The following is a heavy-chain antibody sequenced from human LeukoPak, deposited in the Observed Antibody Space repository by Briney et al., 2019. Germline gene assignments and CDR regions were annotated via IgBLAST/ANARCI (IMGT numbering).Heavy chain of an antibody. CDR2: ISSSGSTI. J-gene: IGHJ3*02. CDR1: GFTFSSNA. CDR3: ARDSQVWPPGGAFDI. V-gene: IGHV3-11*01. Sequence: GGSLRLSCAASGFTFSSNAMSWIRQAPGKGLEWVSYISSSGSTIYYADSVKGRFTISRDNAKNSLFLQKNSLRAEDTAVYYCARDSQVWPPGGAFDIWGQGTMVTVSS. D-gene: IGHD5-18*01.